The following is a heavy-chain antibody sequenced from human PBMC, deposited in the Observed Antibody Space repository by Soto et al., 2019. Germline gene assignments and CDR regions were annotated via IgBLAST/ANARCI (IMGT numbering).Heavy chain of an antibody. Sequence: HPGGSLRLSCAASGFTFSSYAMHWVRQAPGKGLEWVAVISYDGSNKYYADSVKGRFTISRDNSKNTLYLQMNSLRAEDTAVYYCASGSSSWYVHYGMDVWGQGTTVTVSS. D-gene: IGHD6-13*01. CDR3: ASGSSSWYVHYGMDV. J-gene: IGHJ6*02. V-gene: IGHV3-30-3*01. CDR2: ISYDGSNK. CDR1: GFTFSSYA.